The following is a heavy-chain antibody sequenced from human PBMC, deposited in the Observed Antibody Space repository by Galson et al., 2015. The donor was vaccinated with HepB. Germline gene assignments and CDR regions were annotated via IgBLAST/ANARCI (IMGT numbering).Heavy chain of an antibody. V-gene: IGHV4-61*01. J-gene: IGHJ5*01. CDR3: ARDQSGWFGY. CDR1: GGSVSSGSYY. D-gene: IGHD3-3*01. CDR2: IYYSGST. Sequence: ETLSLTCTVSGGSVSSGSYYWSWIRQPPGKGLEWIGYIYYSGSTNYNPSLKSRVTISVDTSKNQFSLKLSSVTAADTAVYYCARDQSGWFGYWGQGTLVTVSS.